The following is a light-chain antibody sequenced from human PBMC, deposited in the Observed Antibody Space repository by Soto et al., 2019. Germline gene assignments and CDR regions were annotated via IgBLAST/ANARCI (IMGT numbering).Light chain of an antibody. CDR2: GAS. Sequence: EIVLTQSPGTLSLSPGERAALSCRASQSVSSSYLAWYQQKPGQAPSLLIYGASNRATGIPDRISGSGSGTDFTLTISRLEPEDFAVYYCQQYGSSPPWTFGQGTKVDIK. V-gene: IGKV3-20*01. CDR3: QQYGSSPPWT. CDR1: QSVSSSY. J-gene: IGKJ1*01.